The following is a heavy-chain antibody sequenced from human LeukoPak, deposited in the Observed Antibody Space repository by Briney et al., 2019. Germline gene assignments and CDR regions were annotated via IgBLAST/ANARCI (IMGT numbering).Heavy chain of an antibody. CDR3: ARGFGVVVPAAIRSSTGWFDP. V-gene: IGHV1-2*02. CDR1: GYTFTGYY. D-gene: IGHD2-2*01. Sequence: ASVKVSCKASGYTFTGYYMHWVRQAPGQGLEWMGWINPKSGGTNDAQKFQGRVTMTRDTSISTAYMELSRLRSDGTAVYYCARGFGVVVPAAIRSSTGWFDPWGQGTLVTVSS. J-gene: IGHJ5*02. CDR2: INPKSGGT.